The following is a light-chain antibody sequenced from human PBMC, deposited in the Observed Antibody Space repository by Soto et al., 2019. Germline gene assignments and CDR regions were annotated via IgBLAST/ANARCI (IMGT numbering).Light chain of an antibody. V-gene: IGLV2-14*01. J-gene: IGLJ1*01. CDR3: SSYTGSSTFV. CDR2: DVN. Sequence: SVLPQPASVSRSPGQSITISCTGTSSDVGGYNYVSWYQQLPGKAPKLMIYDVNNRPSGVSNRFSGSKSGNTASLTISGLQAEDEADYYCSSYTGSSTFVFGTGTKVTVL. CDR1: SSDVGGYNY.